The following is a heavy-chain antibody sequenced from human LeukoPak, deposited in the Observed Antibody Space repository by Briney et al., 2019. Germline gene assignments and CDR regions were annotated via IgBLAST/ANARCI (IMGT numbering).Heavy chain of an antibody. J-gene: IGHJ2*01. CDR3: ARDLGQLWYFDL. D-gene: IGHD1-1*01. V-gene: IGHV4-59*12. CDR2: IYYSGST. Sequence: SETLSLTCTVSGGSISSYYWSWIRQPPGKGLEWIGSIYYSGSTYYNPSLKSRVTISVDTSKNQFSLKLSSVTAADTAVYYCARDLGQLWYFDLWGRGTLVTVSS. CDR1: GGSISSYY.